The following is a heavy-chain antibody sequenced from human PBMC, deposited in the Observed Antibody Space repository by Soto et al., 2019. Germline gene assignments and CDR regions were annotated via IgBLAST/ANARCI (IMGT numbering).Heavy chain of an antibody. CDR2: IYSGGST. V-gene: IGHV3-53*01. Sequence: GGSLRLSCAASGFTVSSNYMSWVRQAPGKGLEWVSVIYSGGSTSYADSVKGRFTISRDNSKNTLYLQMNSLRAEDTAVYYCAKPPYYYDSTQGYWGQGTLVTVSS. J-gene: IGHJ4*02. CDR1: GFTVSSNY. CDR3: AKPPYYYDSTQGY. D-gene: IGHD3-22*01.